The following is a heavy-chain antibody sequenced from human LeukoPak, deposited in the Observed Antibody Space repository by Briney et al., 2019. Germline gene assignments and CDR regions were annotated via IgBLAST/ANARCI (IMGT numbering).Heavy chain of an antibody. CDR3: AKDRYSGSSMVYFQH. CDR1: GFTFSSYA. Sequence: GGSLRLSCAASGFTFSSYAMSWVRQAPGKGLEWVSAISGSGGSTYYADSVKGRFTISRGNSKNTLYLQMNSLRAEDTAVYYCAKDRYSGSSMVYFQHWGQGTLVTVSS. V-gene: IGHV3-23*01. D-gene: IGHD1-26*01. CDR2: ISGSGGST. J-gene: IGHJ1*01.